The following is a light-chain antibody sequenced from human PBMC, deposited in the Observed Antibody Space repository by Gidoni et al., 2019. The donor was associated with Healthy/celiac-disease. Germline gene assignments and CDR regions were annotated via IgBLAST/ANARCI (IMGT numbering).Light chain of an antibody. CDR3: QQYDNLPFT. CDR2: DAS. Sequence: DIKMTQSPSSLSASVGDRVTITCQASQDISNYVNWYQQKPGKAPKLLIYDASNLETGVPSRFSGSGSGTDFTFTISSLQPEDIATYYCQQYDNLPFTFGPGTKVDIK. CDR1: QDISNY. J-gene: IGKJ3*01. V-gene: IGKV1-33*01.